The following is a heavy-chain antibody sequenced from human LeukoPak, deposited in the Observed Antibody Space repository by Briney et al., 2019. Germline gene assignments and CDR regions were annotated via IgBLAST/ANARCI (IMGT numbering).Heavy chain of an antibody. D-gene: IGHD2-2*01. V-gene: IGHV3-53*01. J-gene: IGHJ4*02. CDR2: IYSGGST. CDR1: GFTVSSNY. Sequence: GGSLRLSCAASGFTVSSNYMSWVRQAPGKGLEWVSVIYSGGSTYYADSVKGRFTISRGNSKNTLYLQMNSLRAEDTAVYYCAKDPHIVVVPAAPFDYWGQGTLVTVSS. CDR3: AKDPHIVVVPAAPFDY.